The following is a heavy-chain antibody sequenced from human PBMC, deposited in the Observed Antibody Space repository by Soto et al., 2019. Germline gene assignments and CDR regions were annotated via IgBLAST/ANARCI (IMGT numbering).Heavy chain of an antibody. CDR1: GYTFTSYD. CDR3: ARGGVPDYYYYMDV. V-gene: IGHV1-8*01. J-gene: IGHJ6*03. D-gene: IGHD3-10*01. Sequence: ASVKVSCKASGYTFTSYDINWVRQATGQGLEWMGWMNPNSGNTGYAQKLQGRVTMTRNTSISTAYMELSSLRSEDTAVYYCARGGVPDYYYYMDVWGKGTTVTVSS. CDR2: MNPNSGNT.